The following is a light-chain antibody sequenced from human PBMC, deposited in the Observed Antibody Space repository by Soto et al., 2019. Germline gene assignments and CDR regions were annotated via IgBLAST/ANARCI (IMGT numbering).Light chain of an antibody. CDR3: QQYSRLWS. Sequence: DIEMTQSPSSLSASVGDRLTITCRASESISTWLAWYQQKPGKAPKLLIYGESSLESGVPPRFSGDGSGTEFTLTISSLQRDDFGTYYCQQYSRLWSVGQGTKVEIK. CDR1: ESISTW. V-gene: IGKV1-5*03. J-gene: IGKJ1*01. CDR2: GES.